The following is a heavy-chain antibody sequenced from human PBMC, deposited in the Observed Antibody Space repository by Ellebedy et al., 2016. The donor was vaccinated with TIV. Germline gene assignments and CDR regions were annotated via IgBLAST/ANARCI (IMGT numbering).Heavy chain of an antibody. CDR3: ARGFATYYYYGMDV. J-gene: IGHJ6*02. CDR1: GGSISSYY. D-gene: IGHD2-15*01. Sequence: GSLRLSXTVSGGSISSYYWSWIRQPAGKGLEWIGRIYTSGSTNYNPSLKSRVTMSVDTSKNQFSLKLSSVTAADTAVYYCARGFATYYYYGMDVWGQGTTVTVSS. CDR2: IYTSGST. V-gene: IGHV4-4*07.